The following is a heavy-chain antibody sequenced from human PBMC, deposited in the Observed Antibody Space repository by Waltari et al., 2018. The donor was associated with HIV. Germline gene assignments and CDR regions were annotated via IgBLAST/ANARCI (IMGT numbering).Heavy chain of an antibody. Sequence: EVQLVESGGGLVKPGGSLRLSCAASGFTFSSYSMNWVRQAPGKGLEWVQHIRSSSSYINYADSVKGRFTISRDNDKNSLYLQMNSLRAEDTAVYYCARDRDIVVVVAASHYDYYYYGMDVWGQGTTVTVSS. V-gene: IGHV3-21*01. J-gene: IGHJ6*02. CDR2: IRSSSSYI. CDR3: ARDRDIVVVVAASHYDYYYYGMDV. CDR1: GFTFSSYS. D-gene: IGHD2-15*01.